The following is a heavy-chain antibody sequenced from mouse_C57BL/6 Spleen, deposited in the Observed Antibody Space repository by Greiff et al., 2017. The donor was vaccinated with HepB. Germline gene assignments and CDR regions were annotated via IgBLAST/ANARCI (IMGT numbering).Heavy chain of an antibody. CDR1: GYTFTSYW. Sequence: VQLQQPGAELVRPGSSVKLSCKASGYTFTSYWMDWVKQRPGQGLEWIGNIYPSDSETHYNQKFKDKATLTVDKSSSTAYMQLSSLTSEDSAVYYCARGHYSIHLYYFDYWGQVTTPTNSS. V-gene: IGHV1-61*01. CDR2: IYPSDSET. CDR3: ARGHYSIHLYYFDY. J-gene: IGHJ2*01. D-gene: IGHD2-5*01.